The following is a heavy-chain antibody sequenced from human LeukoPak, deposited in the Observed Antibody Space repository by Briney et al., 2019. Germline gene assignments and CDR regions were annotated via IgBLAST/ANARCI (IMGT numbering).Heavy chain of an antibody. Sequence: SVKVSCKASGGTFSSYAISWVRQAPGQGLEWMGGIIPIFGTANYAQKFQGRVTITADKSTSTACMELSSLRSEDTAVYYCARDQAVAGSDNNWFDPWGQGTLVTVSS. J-gene: IGHJ5*02. CDR2: IIPIFGTA. CDR1: GGTFSSYA. CDR3: ARDQAVAGSDNNWFDP. V-gene: IGHV1-69*06. D-gene: IGHD6-19*01.